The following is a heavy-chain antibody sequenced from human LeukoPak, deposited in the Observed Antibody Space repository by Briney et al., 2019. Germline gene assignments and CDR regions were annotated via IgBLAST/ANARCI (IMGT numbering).Heavy chain of an antibody. CDR1: GGSISSSSYY. V-gene: IGHV4-39*01. CDR3: GRCSSGSYNWFDP. J-gene: IGHJ5*02. CDR2: MYYSGNT. D-gene: IGHD1-26*01. Sequence: PSETLSLTCTVSGGSISSSSYYWAWIRQPPGKGLEWIGSMYYSGNTYDNPSLKRRVTISADTSKNQFSMKLSSVTAADTAVYYCGRCSSGSYNWFDPWGQGTLVTVSS.